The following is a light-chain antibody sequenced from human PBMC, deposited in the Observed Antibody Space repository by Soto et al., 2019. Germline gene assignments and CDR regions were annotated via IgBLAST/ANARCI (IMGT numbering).Light chain of an antibody. J-gene: IGKJ2*01. CDR1: QSVSSSY. V-gene: IGKV3-20*01. CDR3: QQYGSSHT. Sequence: EIVLTQSPGTLSLSPGERATLSCRASQSVSSSYLAWYQQKPGQAPRLLIYGASSRATGIPHRFSGSGSGTDFTLTISRLEPEDFAVYYCQQYGSSHTFGQGTKLEIK. CDR2: GAS.